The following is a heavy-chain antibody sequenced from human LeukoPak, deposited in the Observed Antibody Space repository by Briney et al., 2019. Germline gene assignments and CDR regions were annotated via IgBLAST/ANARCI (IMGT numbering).Heavy chain of an antibody. Sequence: ASVKVSCKASGYTFTSYGISWVRQAPGQGLEWMGWISAYNGNTNYAQKLQGRVTMTTDTSTSTAYMELRSLRSDDTAVYYCARDLPSLRYFDWLSTNSNWFDPWGQGTLVTVSS. CDR3: ARDLPSLRYFDWLSTNSNWFDP. J-gene: IGHJ5*02. V-gene: IGHV1-18*01. CDR1: GYTFTSYG. D-gene: IGHD3-9*01. CDR2: ISAYNGNT.